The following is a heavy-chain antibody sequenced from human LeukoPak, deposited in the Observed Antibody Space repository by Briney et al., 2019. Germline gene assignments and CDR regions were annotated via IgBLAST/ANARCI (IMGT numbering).Heavy chain of an antibody. V-gene: IGHV4-39*07. J-gene: IGHJ4*02. CDR2: IYYSGST. D-gene: IGHD6-13*01. CDR3: ARDPTAAGTR. CDR1: GGSISSSSYY. Sequence: SETLSLTCTVSGGSISSSSYYWGWIRQPPGKGLEWIGSIYYSGSTYYNPSLKSRVTISVDTSKNQFSLKLSSVTAADTAVYYCARDPTAAGTRWGQGTLVTVSS.